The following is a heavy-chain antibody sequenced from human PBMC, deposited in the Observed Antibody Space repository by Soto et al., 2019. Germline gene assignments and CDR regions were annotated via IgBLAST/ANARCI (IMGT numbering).Heavy chain of an antibody. Sequence: ASVKVSCKASGYTFINYGISWVRQAPGQGLEWMGWISPYNGNTNYAQNFQGRVTMTTDTSTNTAYMELGSLRSDDTAVYYCAKDILITFGGVIGHFDYWGQGTLVTVSS. J-gene: IGHJ4*02. D-gene: IGHD3-16*02. V-gene: IGHV1-18*01. CDR3: AKDILITFGGVIGHFDY. CDR2: ISPYNGNT. CDR1: GYTFINYG.